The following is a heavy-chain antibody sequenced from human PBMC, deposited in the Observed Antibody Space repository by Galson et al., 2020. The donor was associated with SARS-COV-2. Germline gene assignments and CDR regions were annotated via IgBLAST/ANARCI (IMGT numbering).Heavy chain of an antibody. CDR2: ISYDGSNK. CDR1: GFTFSSYA. Sequence: QLGESLKISCAASGFTFSSYAMHWVRQAPGKGLEWVAVISYDGSNKYYADSVKGRFTISRDNSKNTLYLQMNSLRAEDTAVYYCARDGYYYDSSGYYYPSYYYYGMDVWGQGTTVTVSS. CDR3: ARDGYYYDSSGYYYPSYYYYGMDV. D-gene: IGHD3-22*01. V-gene: IGHV3-30*04. J-gene: IGHJ6*02.